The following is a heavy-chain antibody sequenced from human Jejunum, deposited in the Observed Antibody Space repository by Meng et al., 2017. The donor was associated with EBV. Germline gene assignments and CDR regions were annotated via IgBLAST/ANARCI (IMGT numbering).Heavy chain of an antibody. CDR1: GFTFSNSW. D-gene: IGHD3/OR15-3a*01. V-gene: IGHV3-74*01. CDR2: IDTDGSTT. CDR3: VRGGLGPWY. Sequence: EVQLVESGGGLVQPGGSLRLSCAASGFTFSNSWMHWPRQAPGKGLVWVSHIDTDGSTTNYAGSVKGRFTISRDNAKNTLSLQMNSLRVEDTAVYYCVRGGLGPWYWGQGTLVTVSS. J-gene: IGHJ4*02.